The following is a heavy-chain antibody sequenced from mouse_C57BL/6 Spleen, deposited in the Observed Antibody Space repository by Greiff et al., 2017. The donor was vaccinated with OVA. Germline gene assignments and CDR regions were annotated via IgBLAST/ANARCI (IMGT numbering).Heavy chain of an antibody. J-gene: IGHJ4*01. CDR3: AKSYGSSPHYYAMDY. D-gene: IGHD1-1*01. CDR1: GFTFSDYG. CDR2: ISSGSSTI. Sequence: EVKLMESGGGLVKPGGSLKLSCAASGFTFSDYGMHWVRQAPEKGLEWVAYISSGSSTIYYADTVKGRFTISRDNAKNTLFLQMTSLRSEDTAMYYCAKSYGSSPHYYAMDYWGQGTSVTVSS. V-gene: IGHV5-17*01.